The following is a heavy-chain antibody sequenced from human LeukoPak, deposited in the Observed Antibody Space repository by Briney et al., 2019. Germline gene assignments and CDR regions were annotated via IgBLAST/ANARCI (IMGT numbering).Heavy chain of an antibody. V-gene: IGHV1-18*01. Sequence: GASVKVSCKASAYTFTGYGIRWVRQAPGQGLEWMGWISAYNGNTNYARKLQGRVTMTTDTSTSTAYMEMRSLIAADKAVYYCARSSGAFWFDPWGQGTLVTVSS. CDR2: ISAYNGNT. J-gene: IGHJ5*02. D-gene: IGHD3-3*02. CDR1: AYTFTGYG. CDR3: ARSSGAFWFDP.